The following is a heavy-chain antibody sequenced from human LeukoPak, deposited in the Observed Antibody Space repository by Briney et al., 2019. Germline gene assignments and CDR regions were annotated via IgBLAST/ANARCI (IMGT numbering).Heavy chain of an antibody. D-gene: IGHD6-19*01. CDR1: GFIFTNYA. V-gene: IGHV3-74*01. Sequence: GGSLRLSCAASGFIFTNYAMSWVRQAPGKGLVWVSRINSDGSTTSYAESVKGRFTISRDNAKNTLYLQMNSLRAEDTAVYYCARDRRSGWYSDYTSELDPWGQGTLVTVSS. J-gene: IGHJ5*02. CDR2: INSDGSTT. CDR3: ARDRRSGWYSDYTSELDP.